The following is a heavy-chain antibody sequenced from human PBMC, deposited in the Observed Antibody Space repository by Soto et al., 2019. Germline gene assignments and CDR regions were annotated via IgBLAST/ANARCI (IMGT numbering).Heavy chain of an antibody. V-gene: IGHV1-18*01. J-gene: IGHJ4*02. CDR1: GYTFTNYG. CDR2: ISAYNGNT. Sequence: ASVKVSCKASGYTFTNYGVGWVRQAPGQEFEGMGWISAYNGNTKYAQNLQDRVTMTTDTSTSTVYMELRSLRSDDTAVYYCVRTASKYFTPSDADYWRQRTPVAVSS. D-gene: IGHD5-18*01. CDR3: VRTASKYFTPSDADY.